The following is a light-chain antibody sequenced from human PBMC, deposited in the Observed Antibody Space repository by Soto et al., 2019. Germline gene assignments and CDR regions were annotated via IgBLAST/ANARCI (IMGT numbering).Light chain of an antibody. CDR1: NIGSKS. J-gene: IGLJ2*01. Sequence: SYELTQPPSVSVAPGKTARITCGGNNIGSKSVHWYQQKPGQAPVLVIYYDSDRPSGIPERFSGSNSGNTATLTISRVEAGDEADYYCQVWDSSSDVVFGGGTTLTVL. CDR2: YDS. V-gene: IGLV3-21*04. CDR3: QVWDSSSDVV.